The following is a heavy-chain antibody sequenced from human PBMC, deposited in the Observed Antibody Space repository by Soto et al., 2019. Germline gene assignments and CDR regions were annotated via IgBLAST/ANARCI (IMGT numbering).Heavy chain of an antibody. D-gene: IGHD3-22*01. CDR2: INPNSGGT. CDR1: GYTFTGYH. V-gene: IGHV1-2*04. CDR3: ARGDDSSGYYYYYCGMDV. J-gene: IGHJ6*02. Sequence: ASVNVSRMASGYTFTGYHMHWVRQAPGQGLEWMGWINPNSGGTNYAQKFQGWVTMTRDTSISTAYMELSRLRSDDTAVYYCARGDDSSGYYYYYCGMDVWGQGTTVTVSS.